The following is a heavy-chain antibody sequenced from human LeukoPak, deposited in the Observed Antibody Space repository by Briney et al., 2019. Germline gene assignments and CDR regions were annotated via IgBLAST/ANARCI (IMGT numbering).Heavy chain of an antibody. CDR2: ISYDGTNK. CDR3: ANYGDYQYFDY. CDR1: GXTFINYG. Sequence: PGGSLRLSCAASGXTFINYGMHWVRQAPGKGLEWVAVISYDGTNKYYADSVKGRFTISRDNSKNTLYLQMNSLKTDDTAVYYCANYGDYQYFDYWGQGTLVTVSS. J-gene: IGHJ4*02. D-gene: IGHD4-17*01. V-gene: IGHV3-30*18.